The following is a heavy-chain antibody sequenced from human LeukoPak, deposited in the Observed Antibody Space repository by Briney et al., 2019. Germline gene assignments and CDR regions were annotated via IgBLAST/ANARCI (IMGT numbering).Heavy chain of an antibody. CDR1: GGSISSGGYS. Sequence: SETLSLTCAVSGGSISSGGYSWSWIRQPPGKGLEWIGEINHSGSTNYNPSLKSRVTISVDTSKNQFSLKLSSVTAADTAVYYCASRGLGFFDYWGQGTLVTVSS. J-gene: IGHJ4*02. CDR3: ASRGLGFFDY. CDR2: INHSGST. V-gene: IGHV4-30-2*01. D-gene: IGHD2-15*01.